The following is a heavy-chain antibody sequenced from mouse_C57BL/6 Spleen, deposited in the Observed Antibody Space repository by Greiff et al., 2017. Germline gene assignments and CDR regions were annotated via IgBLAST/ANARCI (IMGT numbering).Heavy chain of an antibody. Sequence: VQLQQPGAELVRPGTSVKLSCKASGYTFTSYWMHWVKQRPGQGLEWIGVIDPSDSYTNYNQKFKGKATLTVDTSSSTAYMQLSSLTSEDSAVYYSARHSGTLFDCWGQGTTLTVDS. J-gene: IGHJ2*01. V-gene: IGHV1-59*01. CDR1: GYTFTSYW. D-gene: IGHD4-1*01. CDR3: ARHSGTLFDC. CDR2: IDPSDSYT.